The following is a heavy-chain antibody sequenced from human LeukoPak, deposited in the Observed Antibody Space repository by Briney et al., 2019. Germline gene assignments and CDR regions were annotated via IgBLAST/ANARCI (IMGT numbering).Heavy chain of an antibody. CDR2: ISSNNGYI. CDR3: ARDLGTRKSIAFAD. CDR1: GFSFSSYR. Sequence: GGSLRLSCAASGFSFSSYRMNWVRQAPGKGLEWVASISSNNGYIYYADSVKGRFTISRDNGENSLHLQMNSLRAEDAAVYYCARDLGTRKSIAFADWGQGTLVSVSS. J-gene: IGHJ4*02. V-gene: IGHV3-21*01. D-gene: IGHD6-6*01.